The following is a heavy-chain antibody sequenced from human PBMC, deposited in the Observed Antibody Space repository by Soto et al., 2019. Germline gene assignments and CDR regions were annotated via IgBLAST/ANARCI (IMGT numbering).Heavy chain of an antibody. D-gene: IGHD3-22*01. CDR3: ARPSRNSSGYYPPDYYGMDV. Sequence: SVRVSCKASGGTFSSYVINWVRQAPGQGLEWMGGIIPTFGTANYAQKFQDRVTITADESTSTAYMELSSLRSEDTAVYYCARPSRNSSGYYPPDYYGMDVWGQGTTVTVSS. CDR2: IIPTFGTA. V-gene: IGHV1-69*13. CDR1: GGTFSSYV. J-gene: IGHJ6*02.